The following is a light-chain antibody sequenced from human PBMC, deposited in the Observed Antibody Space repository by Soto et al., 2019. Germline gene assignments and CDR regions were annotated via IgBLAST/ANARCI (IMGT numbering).Light chain of an antibody. V-gene: IGKV3-11*01. Sequence: EIVLTQSPDTLSLSPGERATLSCWASHSVTTHLACFQQRPGQTPMLLIYDASTRAPGIPARFSGRGSGADFTLTISSLEPEDFAVYYCQQRSDSITFGQGTRLEIK. CDR1: HSVTTH. J-gene: IGKJ5*01. CDR2: DAS. CDR3: QQRSDSIT.